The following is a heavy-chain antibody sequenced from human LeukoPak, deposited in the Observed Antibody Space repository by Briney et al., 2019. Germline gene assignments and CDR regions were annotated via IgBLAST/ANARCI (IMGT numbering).Heavy chain of an antibody. J-gene: IGHJ4*02. D-gene: IGHD3-9*01. CDR3: ARPYYDILTGYYWIFDY. CDR2: INPNSGGT. CDR1: GYTFTGYY. V-gene: IGHV1-2*02. Sequence: ASVKVSCKASGYTFTGYYMHWVRQAPGQGLEWMGWINPNSGGTNYAQKFQGRVTMTRDTSISTAYMELSRPRSDDTAVYYCARPYYDILTGYYWIFDYWGQGTLVTVSS.